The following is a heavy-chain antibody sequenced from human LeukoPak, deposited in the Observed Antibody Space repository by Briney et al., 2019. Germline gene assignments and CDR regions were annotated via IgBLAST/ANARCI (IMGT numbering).Heavy chain of an antibody. CDR2: IYYSGST. CDR1: GASISSYY. CDR3: ARHYGP. V-gene: IGHV4-59*08. D-gene: IGHD3-10*01. J-gene: IGHJ4*02. Sequence: SETLSLTCTVSGASISSYYWSWIRQPPGKGLEWIGSIYYSGSTYYNPSLKSRVTISVDTSKNQFSLKLNSVTATDTAVYYCARHYGPWGQGTLVTVSS.